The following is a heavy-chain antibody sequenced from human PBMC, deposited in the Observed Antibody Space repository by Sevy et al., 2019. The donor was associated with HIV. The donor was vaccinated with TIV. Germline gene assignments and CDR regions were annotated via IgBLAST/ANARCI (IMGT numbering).Heavy chain of an antibody. Sequence: GGSLRLSCAASGFTFSSYSMNWVRQAPGKGLEWVSSISCSSSYIYYADSVKGRFTISRDNAKNSLYLQMNSLRAEDTAVYYCARVGEGCSSTSCYARYYYYYYMDVWGKGTTVTVSS. CDR3: ARVGEGCSSTSCYARYYYYYYMDV. V-gene: IGHV3-21*01. J-gene: IGHJ6*03. CDR1: GFTFSSYS. CDR2: ISCSSSYI. D-gene: IGHD2-2*01.